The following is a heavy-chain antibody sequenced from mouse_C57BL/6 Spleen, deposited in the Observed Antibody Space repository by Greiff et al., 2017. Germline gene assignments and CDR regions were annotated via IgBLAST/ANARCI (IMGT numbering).Heavy chain of an antibody. CDR1: GFTFSDYY. J-gene: IGHJ2*01. CDR2: INYDGSST. V-gene: IGHV5-16*01. Sequence: EVKLVESEGGLVQPGSSMKLSCTASGFTFSDYYMAWVRQVPEKGLEWVANINYDGSSTYYLDSLKSRFIISRDNAKNILYLQMSSLKSEDTATYYCARVPAEYFDYWGQGTTLTVSS. CDR3: ARVPAEYFDY.